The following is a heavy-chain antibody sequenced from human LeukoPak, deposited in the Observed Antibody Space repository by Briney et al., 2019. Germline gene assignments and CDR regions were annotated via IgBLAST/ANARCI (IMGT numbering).Heavy chain of an antibody. J-gene: IGHJ4*02. CDR3: ARGPPSYYYVSILDY. Sequence: KPSETLSLTCTVSGGSISSYYWSWIRQPPGKGLEWIGYIYYSGSTNYNPSLKSRVTISVDTSKNQFSLKLSSVTAADTAVYYCARGPPSYYYVSILDYWGQGTLVTVSS. D-gene: IGHD3-10*02. V-gene: IGHV4-59*01. CDR1: GGSISSYY. CDR2: IYYSGST.